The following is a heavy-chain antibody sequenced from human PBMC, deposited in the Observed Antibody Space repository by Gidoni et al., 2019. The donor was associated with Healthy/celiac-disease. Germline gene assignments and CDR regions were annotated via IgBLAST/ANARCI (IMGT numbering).Heavy chain of an antibody. Sequence: QLQLQESAPGLVKPSATLSLTCTVSGGSISSSSYYWGWIRQPPGKGLEWIGSIYYSGNTYYNPSLKSRVTISVDTSKNQCSLKLSSVTAADTAVYYCARRYPYFDYWGQGTLVTGSS. CDR2: IYYSGNT. D-gene: IGHD1-26*01. CDR3: ARRYPYFDY. CDR1: GGSISSSSYY. J-gene: IGHJ4*02. V-gene: IGHV4-39*01.